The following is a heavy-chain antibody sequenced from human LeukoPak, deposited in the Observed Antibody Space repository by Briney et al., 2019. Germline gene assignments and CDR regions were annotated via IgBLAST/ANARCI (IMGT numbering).Heavy chain of an antibody. V-gene: IGHV1-69*13. CDR3: ARTGYCSGGSCGRDWFDP. J-gene: IGHJ5*02. CDR1: GGTFSSYA. CDR2: IIPIFGTA. D-gene: IGHD2-15*01. Sequence: ASVKVSCKASGGTFSSYAISWVRQAPGQGLEWMGGIIPIFGTATYAQKFQGRVTITADESTSTAYMELSSLRSEDTAVYYCARTGYCSGGSCGRDWFDPWGQGTLVTVSS.